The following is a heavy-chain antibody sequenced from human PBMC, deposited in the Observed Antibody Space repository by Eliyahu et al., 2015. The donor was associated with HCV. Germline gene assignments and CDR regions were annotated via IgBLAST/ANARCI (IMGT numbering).Heavy chain of an antibody. CDR2: INPNSGGT. Sequence: QVQLVQSAAEVKKPGASVKVSCKASGYSFTGYYIHWVRQAPGQGLEWLGWINPNSGGTNYSQKFQGRVTMTTDTSISTAYMELRSLRSDDTAVYFCARDMYWWVAELSYRTYYYYGMDVWGQGTTVTVSS. D-gene: IGHD3-10*01. CDR1: GYSFTGYY. CDR3: ARDMYWWVAELSYRTYYYYGMDV. J-gene: IGHJ6*01. V-gene: IGHV1-2*02.